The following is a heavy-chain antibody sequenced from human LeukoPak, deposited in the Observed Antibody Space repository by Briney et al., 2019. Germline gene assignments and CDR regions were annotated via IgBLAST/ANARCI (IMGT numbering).Heavy chain of an antibody. CDR3: ARGVAVAGTLDY. CDR2: IISSSSYI. V-gene: IGHV3-21*01. Sequence: GGSLRLSCAASGFTFSSYSMNWVRQAPGKGLEWVSSIISSSSYIYYADSVKGRFAISRDNAKNSLYLQMNSLRAEDTAVYYCARGVAVAGTLDYWGQGTLVTVSS. J-gene: IGHJ4*02. D-gene: IGHD6-19*01. CDR1: GFTFSSYS.